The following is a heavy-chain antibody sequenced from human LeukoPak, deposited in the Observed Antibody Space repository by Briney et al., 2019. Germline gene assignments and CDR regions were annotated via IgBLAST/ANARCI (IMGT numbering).Heavy chain of an antibody. V-gene: IGHV1-69*13. CDR3: ARDEYDSSGYMNWFDP. Sequence: SVKVPCKASGGTXSSYAISWVRQAPGQGLEWMGGRITIFGTANYAQKFQGRVTITADESTSKAYMELSSLTSEDTAVYYCARDEYDSSGYMNWFDPWGQGTLVTVSS. D-gene: IGHD3-22*01. CDR1: GGTXSSYA. J-gene: IGHJ5*02. CDR2: RITIFGTA.